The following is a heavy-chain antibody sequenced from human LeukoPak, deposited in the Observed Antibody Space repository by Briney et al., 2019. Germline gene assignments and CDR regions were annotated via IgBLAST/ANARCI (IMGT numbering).Heavy chain of an antibody. Sequence: GGSLRLSCAASGFTFSSYEMTWVRQAPGKGLEWVSYISSGSTTHYADSVKGRFTFSRDNAKNSLYLQMNSRRAEDTAVYYCAREQRGSYYGFFDYWGQRTLVTVSS. D-gene: IGHD1-26*01. CDR2: ISSGSTT. CDR1: GFTFSSYE. V-gene: IGHV3-48*03. J-gene: IGHJ4*02. CDR3: AREQRGSYYGFFDY.